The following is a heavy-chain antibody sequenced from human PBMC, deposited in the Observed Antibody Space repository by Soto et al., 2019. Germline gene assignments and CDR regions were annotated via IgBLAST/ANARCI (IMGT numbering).Heavy chain of an antibody. CDR2: IIPILGIA. J-gene: IGHJ6*02. CDR1: GGTFSSYT. Sequence: ASVKVSCKASGGTFSSYTISWVRQAPGQGLEWMGRIIPILGIANYAQKFQGRVTITADKSTSTAYMELSSLRSEDTAVYYCAQYCSSTSCPYYYYYGMDVWGQGTTVTVSS. V-gene: IGHV1-69*02. CDR3: AQYCSSTSCPYYYYYGMDV. D-gene: IGHD2-2*01.